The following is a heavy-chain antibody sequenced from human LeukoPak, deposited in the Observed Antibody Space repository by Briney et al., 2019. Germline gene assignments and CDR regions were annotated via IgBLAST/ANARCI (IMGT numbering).Heavy chain of an antibody. J-gene: IGHJ3*02. CDR3: ARDNPPNYDILTGYYDALDI. CDR1: GFTFSSYS. Sequence: GGSLRLSCAASGFTFSSYSMNWVRQAPGKGLEWVANINEDGSKKYYVDSVKGRFTISRDNAKNSQYLQMNNLRTEDTAVYYCARDNPPNYDILTGYYDALDIWGQGTMVTVSS. D-gene: IGHD3-9*01. V-gene: IGHV3-7*01. CDR2: INEDGSKK.